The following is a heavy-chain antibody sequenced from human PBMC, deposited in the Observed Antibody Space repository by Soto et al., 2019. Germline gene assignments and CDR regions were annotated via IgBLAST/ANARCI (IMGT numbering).Heavy chain of an antibody. CDR2: ISPNGDDT. V-gene: IGHV3-23*01. J-gene: IGHJ4*02. D-gene: IGHD2-2*01. CDR1: GFTFSSYS. CDR3: AILDPGYCTSTSCRDFDY. Sequence: DVQLLESGVGLVQPGGSLRLSCVGSGFTFSSYSMIWVRQAPGKGLEWVSSISPNGDDTYYANSVKGRFSIARDNSKPTLYLQMNSLGVEDTAVYYCAILDPGYCTSTSCRDFDYWGQGTLVTVSS.